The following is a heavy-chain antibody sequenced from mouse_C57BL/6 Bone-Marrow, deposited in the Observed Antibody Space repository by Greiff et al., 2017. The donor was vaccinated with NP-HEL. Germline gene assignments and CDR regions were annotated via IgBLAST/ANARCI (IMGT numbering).Heavy chain of an antibody. CDR1: GYTFTDYE. CDR3: TRAPYYYGSSYCYFDY. CDR2: IDPETGGT. V-gene: IGHV1-15*01. Sequence: VQLQQSGAELVRPGASVTLSCKASGYTFTDYEMHWVKQTPVHGLEWIGAIDPETGGTAYTQKFKGKAILTADKSSSTAYMELRSLTSEDSAVYYCTRAPYYYGSSYCYFDYWGQGTTLTVSS. D-gene: IGHD1-1*01. J-gene: IGHJ2*01.